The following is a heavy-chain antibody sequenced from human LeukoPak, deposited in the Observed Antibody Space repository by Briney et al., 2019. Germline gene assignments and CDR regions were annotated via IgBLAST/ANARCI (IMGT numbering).Heavy chain of an antibody. CDR1: GFTFSSYG. J-gene: IGHJ4*02. CDR2: IWYDGSNK. D-gene: IGHD4-17*01. Sequence: PGGSLRLSCAASGFTFSSYGMHWVRQAPGKGLEWVAIIWYDGSNKYYTDSVKGRFTISRDNSKNTLYLQMNSLRVEDTAVYYCARAVYGVQACLDFWGQGTLVTVSS. V-gene: IGHV3-33*01. CDR3: ARAVYGVQACLDF.